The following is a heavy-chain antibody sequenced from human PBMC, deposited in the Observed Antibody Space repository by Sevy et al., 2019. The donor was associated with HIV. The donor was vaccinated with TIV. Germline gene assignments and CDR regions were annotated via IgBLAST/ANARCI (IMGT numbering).Heavy chain of an antibody. CDR2: ISSSSSYI. CDR3: ASMGVSVAGPS. D-gene: IGHD6-19*01. J-gene: IGHJ4*02. Sequence: GGSLRLSCEASGFTFSSYSMNWVRQAPGKGLEWVSSISSSSSYIYYADSVKGRFTISRDNAKNSLYLQMNSLRAEDTAVYYCASMGVSVAGPSWGQGTLVTVSS. CDR1: GFTFSSYS. V-gene: IGHV3-21*01.